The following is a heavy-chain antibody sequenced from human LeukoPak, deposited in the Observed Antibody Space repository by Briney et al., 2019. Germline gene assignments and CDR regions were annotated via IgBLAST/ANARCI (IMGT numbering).Heavy chain of an antibody. Sequence: SETLSLTCTVSGGSISRYYWSWIRRPPGKGLEWIGYIDDSGDTNYNPSLKSQVTISVDKSKNQFSLKLSFVTAADTAMYYCARSDYHNSGSHTVFDAFDIWGQGTRVTVSS. D-gene: IGHD3-10*01. CDR1: GGSISRYY. J-gene: IGHJ3*02. V-gene: IGHV4-59*01. CDR3: ARSDYHNSGSHTVFDAFDI. CDR2: IDDSGDT.